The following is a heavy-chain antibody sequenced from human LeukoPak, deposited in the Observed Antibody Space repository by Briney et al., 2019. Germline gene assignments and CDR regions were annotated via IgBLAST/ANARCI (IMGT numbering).Heavy chain of an antibody. J-gene: IGHJ4*02. Sequence: GGSLRLSCAASGFTFSSYAMTWVRQAPGKGLEWVSTVSGSGGSTYYADSVKGRFTISRDNAKNTLYLQMNSLRAEDTAVYYCARGGGYSYGSFDYWGQGTLVTVSS. CDR3: ARGGGYSYGSFDY. D-gene: IGHD5-18*01. V-gene: IGHV3-23*01. CDR1: GFTFSSYA. CDR2: VSGSGGST.